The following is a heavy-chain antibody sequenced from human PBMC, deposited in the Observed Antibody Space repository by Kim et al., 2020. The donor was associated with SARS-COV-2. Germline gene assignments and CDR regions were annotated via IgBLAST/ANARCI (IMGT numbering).Heavy chain of an antibody. V-gene: IGHV4-59*13. Sequence: SETLSLTCAVSGASISSYYWSWIRQPPGKGLEWIAYIYYSGITEYNPSLKSRVTVSVDTSENHFSLRLSSVTAADTAVYYCARVPSPYDTSGYFTWGHGTLVTVSS. J-gene: IGHJ5*01. CDR1: GASISSYY. CDR3: ARVPSPYDTSGYFT. CDR2: IYYSGIT. D-gene: IGHD3-22*01.